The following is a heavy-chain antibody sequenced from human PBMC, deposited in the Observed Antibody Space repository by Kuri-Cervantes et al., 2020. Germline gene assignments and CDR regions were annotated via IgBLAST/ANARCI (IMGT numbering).Heavy chain of an antibody. CDR2: ISWNTGIR. V-gene: IGHV3-9*01. D-gene: IGHD5-24*01. CDR3: AKSRDGYTFAAFDI. J-gene: IGHJ3*02. Sequence: LSLTCAASGFTFDDDAMHWVRQAPGKGLEWVSGISWNTGIRGYADSVKGRFTISRDNAKNSLYLQMNSLRPEDTALYYCAKSRDGYTFAAFDIWGQGTMVTVSS. CDR1: GFTFDDDA.